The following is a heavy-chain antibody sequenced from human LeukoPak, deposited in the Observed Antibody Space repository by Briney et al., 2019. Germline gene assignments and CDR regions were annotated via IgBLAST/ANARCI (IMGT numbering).Heavy chain of an antibody. D-gene: IGHD6-6*01. Sequence: PGGSLRLSCAASGFTFDEYAMHWVRQAPGKGLVWVSGIRSDGSASNYADSVKGRFTISRDNAKNMLYLQMNSLRAEDTAVYYCATSRSFDYWGQGTLVTVSS. CDR2: IRSDGSAS. CDR3: ATSRSFDY. J-gene: IGHJ4*02. CDR1: GFTFDEYA. V-gene: IGHV3-74*01.